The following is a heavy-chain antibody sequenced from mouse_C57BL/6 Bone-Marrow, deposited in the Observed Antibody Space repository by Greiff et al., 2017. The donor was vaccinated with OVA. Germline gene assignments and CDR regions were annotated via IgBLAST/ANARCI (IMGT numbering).Heavy chain of an antibody. D-gene: IGHD2-5*01. V-gene: IGHV5-9*01. Sequence: EVQLVESGGGLVKPGGSLKLSCAASGFTFSSYTMSWVRQTPEKRLEWVATISGGGGNTYYPDSVKGRFTISRDNAKNTLYLQMSSLRSEDTALYYCARGSYSNDYYAMDYWGQGTSVTVSS. CDR1: GFTFSSYT. CDR2: ISGGGGNT. CDR3: ARGSYSNDYYAMDY. J-gene: IGHJ4*01.